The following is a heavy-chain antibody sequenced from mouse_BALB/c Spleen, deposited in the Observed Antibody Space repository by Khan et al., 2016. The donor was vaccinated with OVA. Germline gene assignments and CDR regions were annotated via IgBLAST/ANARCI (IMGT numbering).Heavy chain of an antibody. V-gene: IGHV1-34*01. D-gene: IGHD3-3*01. Sequence: VQLKQSGPELMKPGASVTISCKASGYSFTTYYMHWVKQSHGKSLEWIGYIDPFNGGNDFNQKFKGKATLTVDKSSSTAYMHLSSLTTEDSAVYYCARGTFDYGGQGTLVTVSA. J-gene: IGHJ3*01. CDR3: ARGTFDY. CDR1: GYSFTTYY. CDR2: IDPFNGGN.